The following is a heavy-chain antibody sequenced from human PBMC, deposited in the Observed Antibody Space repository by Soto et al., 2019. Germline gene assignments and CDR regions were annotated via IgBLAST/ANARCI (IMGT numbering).Heavy chain of an antibody. CDR3: ARDYGIAPFGIFDY. J-gene: IGHJ4*02. CDR1: GDSISNYY. D-gene: IGHD6-13*01. CDR2: IHHSGNT. V-gene: IGHV4-59*01. Sequence: PSETLSLTCTVSGDSISNYYWSWIRQAPGKGLEWIGFIHHSGNTNYNPSLKSRVTMSIDTSKSQFSPKLNSVTAADTAVYYCARDYGIAPFGIFDYWGQGTLVTVSS.